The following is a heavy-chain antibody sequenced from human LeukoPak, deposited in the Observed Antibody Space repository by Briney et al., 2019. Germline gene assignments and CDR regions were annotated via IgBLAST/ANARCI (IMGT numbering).Heavy chain of an antibody. CDR3: ARALYSPGLCAFDI. CDR1: GGSISSYY. V-gene: IGHV4-59*01. J-gene: IGHJ3*02. CDR2: IYYSGST. D-gene: IGHD3-16*01. Sequence: PSETLSLTCTVSGGSISSYYWSWIRQPPGKGLEWIGYIYYSGSTNYNPSLKSRVTISVDTSKNQFSLKLSSVTAADTAVYYCARALYSPGLCAFDIWGQGTMVTVSS.